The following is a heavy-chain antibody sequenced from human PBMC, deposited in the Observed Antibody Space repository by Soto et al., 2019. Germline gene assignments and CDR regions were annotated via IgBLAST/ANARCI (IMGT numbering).Heavy chain of an antibody. CDR3: ARVGGRVSYFDY. J-gene: IGHJ4*02. CDR2: IIPIFDTA. Sequence: QVQLVQSGARVKKPGSSVKVSCKASGGTFSSYAISWVRQAPRQGLEWMGGIIPIFDTANYAQKFQGRVTITADESTSTAYMELSSLRSEDTAVYYCARVGGRVSYFDYWGQGTLVTVSS. V-gene: IGHV1-69*12. D-gene: IGHD3-16*01. CDR1: GGTFSSYA.